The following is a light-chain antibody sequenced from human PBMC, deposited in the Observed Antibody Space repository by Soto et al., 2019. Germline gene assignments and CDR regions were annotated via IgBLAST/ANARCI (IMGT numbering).Light chain of an antibody. V-gene: IGKV3-11*01. J-gene: IGKJ5*01. Sequence: TQSPATLSVSPGERATRFCWASQIVSDYLAWYQQRPGQAPRLLIYDASHRATGIPAKFSGSRYGTDFTLTIRSLEPEDSAVYYCQQRSNSPPWITFGQGPRLEIK. CDR3: QQRSNSPPWIT. CDR2: DAS. CDR1: QIVSDY.